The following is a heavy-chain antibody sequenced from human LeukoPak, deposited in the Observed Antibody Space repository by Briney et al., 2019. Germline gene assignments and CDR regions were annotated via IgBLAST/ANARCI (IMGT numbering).Heavy chain of an antibody. CDR2: IGWNSGTI. J-gene: IGHJ6*02. CDR1: GFTFDDYA. V-gene: IGHV3-9*01. Sequence: PGRSLRLSCATSGFTFDDYAMHWVWQAPGKGLEWVSSIGWNSGTIGYADSVKGRFTISRDNAKNSLYLQMNSLRAEDTALYYCAKDPQWRALYYYYGMDVWGQGTTVTVSS. CDR3: AKDPQWRALYYYYGMDV. D-gene: IGHD2-8*01.